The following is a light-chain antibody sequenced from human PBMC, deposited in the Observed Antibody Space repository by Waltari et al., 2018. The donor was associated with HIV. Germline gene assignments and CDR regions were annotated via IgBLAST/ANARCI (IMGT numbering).Light chain of an antibody. Sequence: HSALTQPASVSGSPGQSITISCPGTSSDVGGYDYVSWYQHYPGRAPKLMIYDVSHRPSGVANRFSASESSNTASLTISGLQAEDEADYYCASYTSSSTVVFGGGTKLTVL. J-gene: IGLJ2*01. CDR1: SSDVGGYDY. V-gene: IGLV2-14*03. CDR3: ASYTSSSTVV. CDR2: DVS.